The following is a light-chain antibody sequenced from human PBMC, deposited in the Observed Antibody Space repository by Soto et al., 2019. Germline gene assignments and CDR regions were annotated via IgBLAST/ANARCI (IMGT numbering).Light chain of an antibody. Sequence: QSALTQPASVSGSPGQSITISCTGTSTDVGGYNYVSWYQQHPGKAPKLIIYEVSKRPAGVSNRFSGSKSGDTASLAISGLHAEDEADYYCSAYTGSGTLYVFGTGTKLTVL. J-gene: IGLJ1*01. CDR2: EVS. CDR1: STDVGGYNY. CDR3: SAYTGSGTLYV. V-gene: IGLV2-14*01.